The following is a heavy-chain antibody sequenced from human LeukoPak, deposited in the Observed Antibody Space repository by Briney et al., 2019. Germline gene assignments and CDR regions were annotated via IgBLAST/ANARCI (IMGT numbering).Heavy chain of an antibody. Sequence: ASVKVSCKASGYTFTRYYMHWVRQPPGQGLEWMGMISPSGGSTSYPQKFQGRVSMTRDTSTSTVYMELSSLRSEDTAVYFCARDGVAGTYYFDYWGQGTLVTVSS. J-gene: IGHJ4*02. CDR2: ISPSGGST. CDR3: ARDGVAGTYYFDY. CDR1: GYTFTRYY. V-gene: IGHV1-46*01. D-gene: IGHD6-19*01.